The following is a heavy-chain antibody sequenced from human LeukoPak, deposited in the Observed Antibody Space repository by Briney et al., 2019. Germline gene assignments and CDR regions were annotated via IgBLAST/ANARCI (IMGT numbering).Heavy chain of an antibody. V-gene: IGHV3-21*01. Sequence: GGSLRLSCEVSGFTFSTYSMTWVRQAPGKGLEWVSSISSSSSYIYYADSVKGRFTISRDNAKNSLYLQMNSLRAEDTAVYYCARDTYDSSGYYSALFDYWGQGTLVTVSS. CDR2: ISSSSSYI. CDR3: ARDTYDSSGYYSALFDY. D-gene: IGHD3-22*01. J-gene: IGHJ4*02. CDR1: GFTFSTYS.